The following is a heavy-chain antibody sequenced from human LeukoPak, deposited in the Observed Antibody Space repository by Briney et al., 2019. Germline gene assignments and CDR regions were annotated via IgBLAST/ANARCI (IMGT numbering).Heavy chain of an antibody. V-gene: IGHV1-2*06. CDR1: GYTFTGYY. CDR3: ARERRKAGYYGSGSYSNY. D-gene: IGHD3-10*01. CDR2: INPNSGGT. Sequence: ASVNVSCKASGYTFTGYYMHWVRQAPGQGLEWMGRINPNSGGTNYAQKFQGRVTMTRDTSISTAYMELSRLRSDDTAVYYCARERRKAGYYGSGSYSNYWGQGTLVTVSS. J-gene: IGHJ4*02.